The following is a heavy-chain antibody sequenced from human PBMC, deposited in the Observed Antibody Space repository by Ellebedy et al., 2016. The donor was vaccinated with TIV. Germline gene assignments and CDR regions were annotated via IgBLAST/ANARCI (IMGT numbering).Heavy chain of an antibody. D-gene: IGHD2-15*01. Sequence: GESLKISCVASGFTFSDHAMNWVRQAPGKGLEWVSTISSGAGSPFYADSMKGRFTISRDNSNNTLYLQMNSLRPEDTAIYYCARDTRLVVVTSNHWNWYFDLWGRGTLVTVSS. CDR3: ARDTRLVVVTSNHWNWYFDL. CDR2: ISSGAGSP. J-gene: IGHJ2*01. V-gene: IGHV3-23*01. CDR1: GFTFSDHA.